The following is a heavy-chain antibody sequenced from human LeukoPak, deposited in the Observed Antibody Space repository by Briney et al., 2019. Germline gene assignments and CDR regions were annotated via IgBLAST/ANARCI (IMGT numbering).Heavy chain of an antibody. V-gene: IGHV1-46*01. D-gene: IGHD2-21*02. J-gene: IGHJ3*02. CDR2: INPSGGST. CDR3: ARMDGYCGGDCYSDAFDI. Sequence: APVKVSCKASGYTFTSYYMHWVRQAPGQGLEWMGIINPSGGSTSYAQKFQGRVTMTRDMSTSTVYMELSSLRSEDTAVYYCARMDGYCGGDCYSDAFDIWGQGTMVTVSS. CDR1: GYTFTSYY.